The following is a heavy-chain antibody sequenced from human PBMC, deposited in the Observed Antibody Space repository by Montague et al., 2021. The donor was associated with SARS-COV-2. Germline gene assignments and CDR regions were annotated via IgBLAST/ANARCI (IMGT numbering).Heavy chain of an antibody. V-gene: IGHV4-31*03. Sequence: TLSPTRTVSGGSISSGGYYWSWIRQHPWKGLEWIGYIYYSGSTYYXPSLKSRVTISVDTSKNQFSLKLSSVTAADTAVYYCARVEFDGGCDSVPLDVWGQGTTVTVSS. D-gene: IGHD2-21*02. J-gene: IGHJ6*02. CDR1: GGSISSGGYY. CDR2: IYYSGST. CDR3: ARVEFDGGCDSVPLDV.